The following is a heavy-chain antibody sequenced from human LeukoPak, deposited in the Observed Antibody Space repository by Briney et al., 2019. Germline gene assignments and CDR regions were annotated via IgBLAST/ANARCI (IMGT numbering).Heavy chain of an antibody. J-gene: IGHJ5*02. D-gene: IGHD3-10*01. V-gene: IGHV1-2*02. Sequence: VASVKVSCKASGYTFTSYDINWVRQATGQGLEWMGWMNPNSGGTNYAQKFQGRVTMTRDTSISTAYMELSRLRSDDTAVYYCARGNVLLWFRELFAGDWFDPWGQGTLVTVSS. CDR2: MNPNSGGT. CDR3: ARGNVLLWFRELFAGDWFDP. CDR1: GYTFTSYD.